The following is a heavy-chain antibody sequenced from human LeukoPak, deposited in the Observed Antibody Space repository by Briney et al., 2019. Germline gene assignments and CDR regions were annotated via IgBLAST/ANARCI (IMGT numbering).Heavy chain of an antibody. D-gene: IGHD2-2*01. CDR3: AKRMAVISTNDY. J-gene: IGHJ4*02. CDR2: MGGNNGRT. Sequence: GGSLRLSCAASGFTFSSFPMSWVRQAPGKGLEWVSIMGGNNGRTYYADSVQGRFTISRDNSKNTLYLQMNSLRAEDTAVYYCAKRMAVISTNDYWGRGTLVTVSP. CDR1: GFTFSSFP. V-gene: IGHV3-23*01.